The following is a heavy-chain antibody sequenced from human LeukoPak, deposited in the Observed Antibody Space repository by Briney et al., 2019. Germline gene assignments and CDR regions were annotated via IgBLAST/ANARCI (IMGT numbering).Heavy chain of an antibody. J-gene: IGHJ3*02. Sequence: GGSLRLSCAASGFTFSSYAMHWVRQAPGKGLEWVAVISYDGSNKYYADSVRGRFTISRDNSKNTLYLQMNSLRAEDTAVYCCARESKTDSSSWYDAFDIWGQGTMVTVSS. D-gene: IGHD6-13*01. V-gene: IGHV3-30-3*01. CDR1: GFTFSSYA. CDR3: ARESKTDSSSWYDAFDI. CDR2: ISYDGSNK.